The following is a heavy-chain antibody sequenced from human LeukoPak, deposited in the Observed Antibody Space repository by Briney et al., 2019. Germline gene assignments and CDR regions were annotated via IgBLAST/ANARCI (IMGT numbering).Heavy chain of an antibody. Sequence: PSETLSLTCTVSGGSISSYYWSWIRQPAGKGLECIGRIYTSGSTNYNPSLKSRVTMSVDTSKNQFSLKLSSVTAADTAVYYCARLTIGIYYYYYMDVWGKGTTVSVSS. CDR3: ARLTIGIYYYYYMDV. D-gene: IGHD2-15*01. V-gene: IGHV4-4*07. CDR2: IYTSGST. J-gene: IGHJ6*03. CDR1: GGSISSYY.